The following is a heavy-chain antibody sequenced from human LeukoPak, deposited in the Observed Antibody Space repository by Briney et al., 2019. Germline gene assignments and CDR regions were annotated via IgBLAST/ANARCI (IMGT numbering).Heavy chain of an antibody. V-gene: IGHV4-34*01. CDR1: GGSFSGYY. CDR3: ARGVRYYGSGSYYQDFFFDY. CDR2: INHSGST. D-gene: IGHD3-10*01. Sequence: SETLSLTCAVYGGSFSGYYWSWIRQPPGKGLEWIGEINHSGSTNYNPSLKSRVTISVDTSKNQFSLKLSSATAADTAVYYCARGVRYYGSGSYYQDFFFDYWGQGTLVTVSS. J-gene: IGHJ4*02.